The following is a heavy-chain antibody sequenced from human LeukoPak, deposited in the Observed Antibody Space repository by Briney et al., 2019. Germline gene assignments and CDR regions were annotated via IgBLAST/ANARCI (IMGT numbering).Heavy chain of an antibody. V-gene: IGHV3-23*01. CDR2: ISGSGGST. J-gene: IGHJ5*02. D-gene: IGHD3-10*01. CDR3: AKAYGSGSYYYWFDP. Sequence: PGGSLRLSCAASGFTFSSYAMSWVRQAPGKGLEWVSAISGSGGSTYYADSVKGRFTISRDNSKNTLYLQMNSLRAEDTAVYYCAKAYGSGSYYYWFDPWGQGTLVTVSS. CDR1: GFTFSSYA.